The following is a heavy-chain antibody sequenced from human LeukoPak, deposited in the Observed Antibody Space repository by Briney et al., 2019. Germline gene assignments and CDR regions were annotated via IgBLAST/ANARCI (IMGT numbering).Heavy chain of an antibody. CDR1: GGSISSSNY. CDR3: ARGSLGYLVPFQH. V-gene: IGHV4-4*02. D-gene: IGHD6-6*01. Sequence: SGTLSLTCAVSGGSISSSNYWSWIRQPPGKGLEWIGEINHSGSTNYNPSLKSRVTISVDTSKNQFSLKLSSVTAADTAVYYCARGSLGYLVPFQHWGQGTLVTVSS. CDR2: INHSGST. J-gene: IGHJ1*01.